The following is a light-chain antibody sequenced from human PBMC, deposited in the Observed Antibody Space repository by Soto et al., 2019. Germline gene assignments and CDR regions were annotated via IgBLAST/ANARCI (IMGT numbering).Light chain of an antibody. Sequence: DIQMTQSPSTLSASVGDRVTITCRASQSISSWLAWYQQKPGKAPKLLIYDASSLESGVPSRFSGSGSRTEFTLTISSLQPDDFATYYSQKYKSYSTFGQGTKVDIK. CDR3: QKYKSYST. J-gene: IGKJ1*01. V-gene: IGKV1-5*01. CDR2: DAS. CDR1: QSISSW.